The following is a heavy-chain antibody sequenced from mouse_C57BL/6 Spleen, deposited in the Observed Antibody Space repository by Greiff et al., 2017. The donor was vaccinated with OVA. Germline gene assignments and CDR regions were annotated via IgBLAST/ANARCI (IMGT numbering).Heavy chain of an antibody. J-gene: IGHJ3*01. V-gene: IGHV1-19*01. CDR1: GYTFTDYY. CDR3: ARRGGYDYDRFAY. Sequence: EVQLQQSGPVLVKPGASVKMSCKASGYTFTDYYMNWVKQSHGKSLEWIGVINPYNGGTSYNQKFKGKATLTVDKSSSTAYMELNSLTSEDSAVYYCARRGGYDYDRFAYWGQGTLVTVSA. D-gene: IGHD2-4*01. CDR2: INPYNGGT.